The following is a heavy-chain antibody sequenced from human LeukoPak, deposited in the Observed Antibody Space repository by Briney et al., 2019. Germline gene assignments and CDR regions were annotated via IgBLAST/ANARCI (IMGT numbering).Heavy chain of an antibody. CDR3: ARLNLIRGVRVIDY. V-gene: IGHV1-18*01. J-gene: IGHJ4*02. Sequence: ASVNVSCKASGYTFNSYGVTWVRQAPGQGLEWMGWINANNDQTHYGQNLQDRVTMTTDPSTRTVYMNLRTLRADDTAMYYCARLNLIRGVRVIDYWGQGTLVTVSS. D-gene: IGHD3-10*01. CDR2: INANNDQT. CDR1: GYTFNSYG.